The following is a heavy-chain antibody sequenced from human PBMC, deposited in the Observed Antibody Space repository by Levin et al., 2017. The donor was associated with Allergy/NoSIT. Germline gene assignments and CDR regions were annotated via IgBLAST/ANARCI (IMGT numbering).Heavy chain of an antibody. CDR3: ARGHPGLLWFRAQNWFDP. CDR1: GGSFSGYY. D-gene: IGHD3-10*01. CDR2: INHSGST. J-gene: IGHJ5*02. V-gene: IGHV4-34*01. Sequence: SETLSLTCAVYGGSFSGYYWSWIRQPPGKGLEWIGEINHSGSTNYNPSLKSRVTISVDTSKNQFSLKLSSVTAADTAVYYCARGHPGLLWFRAQNWFDPWGQGTLVTVSS.